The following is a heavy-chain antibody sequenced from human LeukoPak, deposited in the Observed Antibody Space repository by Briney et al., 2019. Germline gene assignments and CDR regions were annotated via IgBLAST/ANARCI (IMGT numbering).Heavy chain of an antibody. D-gene: IGHD6-19*01. J-gene: IGHJ4*02. Sequence: GGSLRLSCAASGFTFSSYVMHWVRQAPGKGLEWVAVISNDGSNKYYADSVKGRFTISRDNSKNTLYLQMNSLRAEDTAVYYCARDWGGDEKGIAVAGTDYWGQGTLVTVSS. CDR2: ISNDGSNK. CDR1: GFTFSSYV. V-gene: IGHV3-30-3*01. CDR3: ARDWGGDEKGIAVAGTDY.